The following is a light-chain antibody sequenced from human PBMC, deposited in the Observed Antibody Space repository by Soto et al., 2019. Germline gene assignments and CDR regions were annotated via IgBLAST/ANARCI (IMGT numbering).Light chain of an antibody. CDR2: GAS. V-gene: IGKV3D-15*01. J-gene: IGKJ5*01. CDR1: QSVSSN. CDR3: QKSSNWPQIN. Sequence: ELVMPQSPATLSVSPGYISHLYCIASQSVSSNLAWYQQKPGQAHRLIIYGASTRATGIPDRFSGSGSGTDFTLTIRRLEPEDFAVYYCQKSSNWPQINFGQGKRLEIK.